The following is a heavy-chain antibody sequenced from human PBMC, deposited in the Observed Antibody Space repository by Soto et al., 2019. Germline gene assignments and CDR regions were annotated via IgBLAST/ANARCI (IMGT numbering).Heavy chain of an antibody. Sequence: ASVKVSCKASGYTFTRYYIHWLRQAPRQRLEWMGIINPSNGSTKYAQKFQGRVTITRDTSATTAYMDLGSLTSEDTAVYHCAAIAGWGNWFDLWGQGTLVTVSS. CDR3: AAIAGWGNWFDL. CDR2: INPSNGST. V-gene: IGHV1-46*01. J-gene: IGHJ5*02. CDR1: GYTFTRYY. D-gene: IGHD3-16*01.